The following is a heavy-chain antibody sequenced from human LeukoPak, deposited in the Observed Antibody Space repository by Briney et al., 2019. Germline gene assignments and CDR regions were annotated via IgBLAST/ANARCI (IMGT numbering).Heavy chain of an antibody. CDR1: GFTFSSYN. CDR2: ISSSSSYI. CDR3: AGLGITMIGGV. Sequence: PGGSLRLSCAASGFTFSSYNMNWARQAPGKGLEWVSSISSSSSYIYYADSVKGRFTISRDNAKNSLYLQMNSLRAEDTAVYYCAGLGITMIGGVWGKGTTVTISS. J-gene: IGHJ6*04. D-gene: IGHD3-10*02. V-gene: IGHV3-21*01.